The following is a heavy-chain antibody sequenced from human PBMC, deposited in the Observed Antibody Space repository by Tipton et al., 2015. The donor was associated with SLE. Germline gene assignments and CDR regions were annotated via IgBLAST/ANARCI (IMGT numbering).Heavy chain of an antibody. V-gene: IGHV4-28*01. CDR1: GDSVSSDKW. J-gene: IGHJ4*02. CDR2: IFYSGST. D-gene: IGHD2-8*01. CDR3: VRLRSKVLIDY. Sequence: TLSLTCDVSGDSVSSDKWWAWIRQPPGKGPEWIGTIFYSGSTYYYPSLKSRITISVDTSKNQFSLEVRSVTAADTAVYYCVRLRSKVLIDYWGQGTLVTVSS.